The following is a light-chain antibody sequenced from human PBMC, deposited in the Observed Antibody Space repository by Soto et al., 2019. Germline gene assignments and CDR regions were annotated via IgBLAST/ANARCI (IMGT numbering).Light chain of an antibody. CDR3: QQYYTWPRT. CDR1: QSVSTN. J-gene: IGKJ1*01. V-gene: IGKV3-15*01. Sequence: EIVMTQSPGTLSVSPGEGATLSCRVSQSVSTNLAWYQQKPDQAPRLLIYAASTTATGMPARFSGSGSGTEFTLTISSLQSEDFAVYYCQQYYTWPRTFGQGPRVEIK. CDR2: AAS.